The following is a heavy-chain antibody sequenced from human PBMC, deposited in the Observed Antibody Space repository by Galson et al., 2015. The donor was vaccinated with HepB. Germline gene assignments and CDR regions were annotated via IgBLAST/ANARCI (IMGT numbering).Heavy chain of an antibody. CDR1: GYTFTSYG. V-gene: IGHV1-18*04. CDR3: ARDAGRDSSLHPNAAYYYYYYGMDV. J-gene: IGHJ6*02. CDR2: ISAYNGNT. D-gene: IGHD6-19*01. Sequence: SVKVSCKASGYTFTSYGISWVRQAPGQGLEWMGWISAYNGNTNYAQKLQGRVTMTTDTSTSTAYMELRSLRSDDAAVYYCARDAGRDSSLHPNAAYYYYYYGMDVWRQGTTVTVSS.